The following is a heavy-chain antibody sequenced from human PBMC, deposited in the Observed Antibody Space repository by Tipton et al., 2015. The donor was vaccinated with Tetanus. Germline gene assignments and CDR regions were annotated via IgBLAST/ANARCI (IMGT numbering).Heavy chain of an antibody. CDR2: IVGAADAI. V-gene: IGHV3-23*01. J-gene: IGHJ4*02. CDR3: ASVFVLLFPRYFDR. D-gene: IGHD2-21*01. Sequence: SLRLSCVASGFNFSTSDMGWVRQAPGKGPEWVSAIVGAADAIFYADSVKGRFTISRDNSKNTLYLETNSLGAEDTAVYYCASVFVLLFPRYFDRWGQGTLVTVSS. CDR1: GFNFSTSD.